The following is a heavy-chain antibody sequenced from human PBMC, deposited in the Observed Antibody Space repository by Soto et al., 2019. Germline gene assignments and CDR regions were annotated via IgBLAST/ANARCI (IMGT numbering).Heavy chain of an antibody. CDR2: ISAYNGNT. CDR1: GYPFTSYG. D-gene: IGHD3-22*01. CDR3: ARVWTSVVTMIVVPKWFDP. V-gene: IGHV1-18*04. Sequence: GASVKFSCKASGYPFTSYGISWVRQAPGQGLEWMGWISAYNGNTNYAQKLQGRVTMTTDTSTSTAYMELRSLRSDDTAVYYCARVWTSVVTMIVVPKWFDPWGQGTLVTVS. J-gene: IGHJ5*02.